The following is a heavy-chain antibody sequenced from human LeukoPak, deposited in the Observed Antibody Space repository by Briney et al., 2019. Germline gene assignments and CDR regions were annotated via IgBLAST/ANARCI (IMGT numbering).Heavy chain of an antibody. D-gene: IGHD3-22*01. J-gene: IGHJ4*02. Sequence: SETLSLTCAVYGGSFSGYYSSWIRQPPGKGLEWIGEINHSGSTNYNPSLKSRVTISVDTSKNQFSLKLSSVTAADTAVYYCARGTNLIPTHYYYDSSGFDYWGQGTLVTVSS. CDR3: ARGTNLIPTHYYYDSSGFDY. V-gene: IGHV4-34*01. CDR1: GGSFSGYY. CDR2: INHSGST.